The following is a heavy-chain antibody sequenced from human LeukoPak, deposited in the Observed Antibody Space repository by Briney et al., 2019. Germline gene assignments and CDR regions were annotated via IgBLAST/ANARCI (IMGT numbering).Heavy chain of an antibody. D-gene: IGHD2/OR15-2a*01. V-gene: IGHV3-20*04. CDR2: INWNGGST. J-gene: IGHJ4*02. Sequence: RPGGSLRLSCAASGFTFDDYGMSWVRQAPGKGLEWVSGINWNGGSTGYADSVKGRFTISRDNAKNSLYLQMNCLRAEDTALYYCARGYFEKRSPPQLPFDYWGQGTLVTVSS. CDR3: ARGYFEKRSPPQLPFDY. CDR1: GFTFDDYG.